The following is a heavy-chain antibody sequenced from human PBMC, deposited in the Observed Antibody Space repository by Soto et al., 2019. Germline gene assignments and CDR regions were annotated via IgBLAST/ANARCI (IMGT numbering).Heavy chain of an antibody. Sequence: GGSLRLSCAVSGFTFSRYNMNWVRQAPGKGLEWVSSISNSGTYIYYAEPVKSRFPISRDNAKNSLYLQMNSLRADDTAVYYCDTGALCSTPNCFWSGAFDIWGQGTLVTVSS. V-gene: IGHV3-21*01. J-gene: IGHJ3*02. D-gene: IGHD2-2*01. CDR3: DTGALCSTPNCFWSGAFDI. CDR2: ISNSGTYI. CDR1: GFTFSRYN.